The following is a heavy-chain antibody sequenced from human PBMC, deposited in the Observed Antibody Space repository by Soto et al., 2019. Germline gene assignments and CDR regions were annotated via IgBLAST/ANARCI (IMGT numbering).Heavy chain of an antibody. Sequence: SETLSRTCTVSGDSINNGDYFCSWIRQAPGKGLELLGYIYFTGITYYNPSLKSRLNISMDKSKNLFSLKMTSVTVKDTAVYFCDRGAVVDVVAAFSRELEPGGQGLLVT. D-gene: IGHD5-12*01. V-gene: IGHV4-30-4*01. CDR2: IYFTGIT. CDR3: DRGAVVDVVAAFSRELEP. CDR1: GDSINNGDYF. J-gene: IGHJ5*02.